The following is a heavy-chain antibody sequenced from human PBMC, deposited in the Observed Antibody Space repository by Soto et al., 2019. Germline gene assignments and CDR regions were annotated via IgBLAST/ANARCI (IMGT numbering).Heavy chain of an antibody. V-gene: IGHV3-23*01. CDR3: AKDTSDFWIGYYAIGTDYYYGMDV. Sequence: LSLPCAAPGFTFSSHAMSWVPQGRGKGLEEVSAISGSGGSTDYAGAVKGRFTISRDNSKSTLYQQMNSLRAEDTAVYYCAKDTSDFWIGYYAIGTDYYYGMDVWGQGTTVTVAS. CDR1: GFTFSSHA. J-gene: IGHJ6*02. CDR2: ISGSGGST. D-gene: IGHD3-3*01.